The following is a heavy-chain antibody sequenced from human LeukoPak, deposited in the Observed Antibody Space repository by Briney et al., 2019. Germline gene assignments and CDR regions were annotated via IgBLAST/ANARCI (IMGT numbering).Heavy chain of an antibody. Sequence: GGSLRLSCAASGFTFSSYDMSWVRPAAGKGLEWVSAISGSGGSTYYADSVKGRFTISRDNSKNTLYLQMDSLRAEDTAEYYCVTTWIAAHNYFDYWGQGTLVTVSS. J-gene: IGHJ4*02. V-gene: IGHV3-23*01. CDR1: GFTFSSYD. D-gene: IGHD6-6*01. CDR3: VTTWIAAHNYFDY. CDR2: ISGSGGST.